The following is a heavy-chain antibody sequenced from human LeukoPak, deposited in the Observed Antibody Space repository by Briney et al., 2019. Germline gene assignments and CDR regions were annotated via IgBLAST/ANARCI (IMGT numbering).Heavy chain of an antibody. Sequence: GGSLRLSCSASGFTFSRYAMHWARQAPGKGLEYVSAIGTNGNTYYADSVKGRFTISRDNSKSTVYLQMSSLRAEDTAVYHCVKDESYHYDTSTYVAWGQGTLVTVSS. V-gene: IGHV3-64D*06. D-gene: IGHD3-22*01. CDR1: GFTFSRYA. CDR3: VKDESYHYDTSTYVA. J-gene: IGHJ5*02. CDR2: IGTNGNT.